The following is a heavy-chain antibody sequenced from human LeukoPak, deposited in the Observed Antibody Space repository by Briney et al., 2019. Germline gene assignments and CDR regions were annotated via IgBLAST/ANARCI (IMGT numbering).Heavy chain of an antibody. CDR2: MNPNSGNT. V-gene: IGHV1-8*01. CDR3: ASSIVGAVRGAFDI. CDR1: GYTFTSYD. J-gene: IGHJ3*02. D-gene: IGHD1-26*01. Sequence: ASVKVSCKASGYTFTSYDINWLRQATGQGLEWMGWMNPNSGNTGYAQKFQGRVTMTRNTSISTAYMELSSLRSEDTAVYYCASSIVGAVRGAFDIWGQGTMVTVSS.